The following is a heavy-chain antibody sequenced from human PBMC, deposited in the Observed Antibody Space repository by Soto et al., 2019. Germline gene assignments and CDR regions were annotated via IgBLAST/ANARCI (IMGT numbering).Heavy chain of an antibody. V-gene: IGHV1-46*03. CDR3: ARGDRLYSSSTSGLFDP. CDR1: GYTFTSYY. Sequence: ASVKVSCKASGYTFTSYYMHWVRQAPGQGLEWMGIINPSGGSTSYAQKFQGRVTMTRDTSTSTVYMELSSLRSEDTAVYYCARGDRLYSSSTSGLFDPWGQGTLVTVSS. CDR2: INPSGGST. D-gene: IGHD6-6*01. J-gene: IGHJ5*02.